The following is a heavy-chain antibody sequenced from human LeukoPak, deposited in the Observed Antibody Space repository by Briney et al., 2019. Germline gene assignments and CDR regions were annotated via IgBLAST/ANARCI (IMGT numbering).Heavy chain of an antibody. CDR1: GFTFKNFA. Sequence: GGSLRLSCATSGFTFKNFAMSWVRQAPGKGLEWVANIKQDGGEKYYVDSVKGRFTISRDDAKNSLYLQMNSLRVEDTAVYYCARDGRPLDYWGQGTLVTVSS. CDR2: IKQDGGEK. CDR3: ARDGRPLDY. V-gene: IGHV3-7*03. J-gene: IGHJ4*02.